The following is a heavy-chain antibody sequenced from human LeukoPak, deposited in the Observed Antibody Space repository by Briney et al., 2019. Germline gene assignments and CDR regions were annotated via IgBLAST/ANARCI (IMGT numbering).Heavy chain of an antibody. Sequence: PGGSLRLSRAASGFTFSSYAMSWVRQAPRMGLEWVSAISGSGGSTYYADPVKGRFTISRDNSKNTLYLQMKSLRAEDTAVYYCAKRGLRYFDWSRSYYFDSWGQGTLVTVSS. J-gene: IGHJ4*02. D-gene: IGHD3-9*01. CDR3: AKRGLRYFDWSRSYYFDS. V-gene: IGHV3-23*01. CDR1: GFTFSSYA. CDR2: ISGSGGST.